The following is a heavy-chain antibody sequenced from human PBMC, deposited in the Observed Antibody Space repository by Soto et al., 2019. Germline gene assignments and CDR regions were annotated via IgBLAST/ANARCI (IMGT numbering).Heavy chain of an antibody. CDR1: GFTFSSYG. D-gene: IGHD5-12*01. CDR2: ISYDGSNK. J-gene: IGHJ4*02. Sequence: GGSLRLSCAASGFTFSSYGMHCVRQAPGKGLEWVAVISYDGSNKYYADSVKGRFTISRDNSKNTLYLQMNSLRAEDTAVYYWAKDLGGDGYKTLGYWGQGTLVTVSS. V-gene: IGHV3-30*18. CDR3: AKDLGGDGYKTLGY.